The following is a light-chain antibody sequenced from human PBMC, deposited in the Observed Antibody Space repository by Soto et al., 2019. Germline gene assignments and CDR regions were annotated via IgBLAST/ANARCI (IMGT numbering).Light chain of an antibody. CDR1: QSVSSY. Sequence: EIVLTQSPATLSLSPGERATLSCRASQSVSSYLTWYQQKPGQAPRLLIYDASNRATGIPARFSGSGSGTDFTLTISSLEPEDFAVYYCQKRNNWPPTFGHGTRLEIK. CDR2: DAS. V-gene: IGKV3-11*01. CDR3: QKRNNWPPT. J-gene: IGKJ5*01.